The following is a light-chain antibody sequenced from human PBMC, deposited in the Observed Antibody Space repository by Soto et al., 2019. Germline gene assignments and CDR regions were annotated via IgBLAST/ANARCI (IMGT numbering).Light chain of an antibody. CDR2: DVS. J-gene: IGKJ1*01. V-gene: IGKV3-20*01. Sequence: EIVLTQSPGTLSLSPGERATLSCRSSHSVSSNYLAWYQQKPGQAPRLLIYDVSSRATGIPDRFSGSGSGTDFTLASSRLEPVAFAGYFCKQYGISPTFGQGTKVEIK. CDR1: HSVSSNY. CDR3: KQYGISPT.